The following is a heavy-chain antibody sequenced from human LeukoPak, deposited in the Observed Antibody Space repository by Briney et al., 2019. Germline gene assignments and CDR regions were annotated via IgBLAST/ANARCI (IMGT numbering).Heavy chain of an antibody. D-gene: IGHD6-13*01. V-gene: IGHV4-39*01. CDR2: IYYSGST. CDR1: GGSISSSTYY. CDR3: ARHSRGPAAGPAFDY. J-gene: IGHJ4*02. Sequence: SEILSLTCTVSGGSISSSTYYWGWIRQPPGKGLEWIGSIYYSGSTYYNPSLKSRVTISVDTSKNQFSLSSVTAADTAVYHCARHSRGPAAGPAFDYWGQGTLVTVSS.